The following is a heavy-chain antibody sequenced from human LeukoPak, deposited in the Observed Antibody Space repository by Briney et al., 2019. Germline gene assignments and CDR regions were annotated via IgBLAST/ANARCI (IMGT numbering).Heavy chain of an antibody. Sequence: PGGSLRLSCAASGFTFSSYAMHWVRQAPGKGLEWVAVISYDGSNKYYAGSVKGRFTISRDNSKNTLYLQMNSLRAEDTAVYFCARRERTAVTHFDYWGQGTLVTVSS. CDR2: ISYDGSNK. J-gene: IGHJ4*02. CDR3: ARRERTAVTHFDY. CDR1: GFTFSSYA. V-gene: IGHV3-30-3*01. D-gene: IGHD4-17*01.